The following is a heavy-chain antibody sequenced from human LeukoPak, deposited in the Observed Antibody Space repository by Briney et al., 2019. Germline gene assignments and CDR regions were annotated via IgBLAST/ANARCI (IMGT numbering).Heavy chain of an antibody. CDR3: ASGFDSRFFDK. Sequence: GGSLRLSCAASGFTFRSHSMNWVRQAPGKGLEWISYIHSGDSTTYYAGSVKGRFTISRDNAKNSLYLQMNSLRAEDTAVYYCASGFDSRFFDKWGQGTLVTVSS. J-gene: IGHJ4*02. V-gene: IGHV3-48*04. CDR1: GFTFRSHS. D-gene: IGHD3-22*01. CDR2: IHSGDSTT.